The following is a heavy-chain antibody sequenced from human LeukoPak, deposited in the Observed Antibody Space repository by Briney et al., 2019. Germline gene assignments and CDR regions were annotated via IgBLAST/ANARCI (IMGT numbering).Heavy chain of an antibody. CDR2: IYTSGST. V-gene: IGHV4-4*09. D-gene: IGHD2-2*01. CDR3: ARGVVVVPAAPRSGYYYYYMDV. Sequence: SETLSLTCTVSGGSISSYYWSWIRQPPGKGLVWIGYIYTSGSTNYNPSLKSRVTISVDTSKNQFSLKLSSVTAADTAVYYCARGVVVVPAAPRSGYYYYYMDVWGKGTTVTVSS. J-gene: IGHJ6*03. CDR1: GGSISSYY.